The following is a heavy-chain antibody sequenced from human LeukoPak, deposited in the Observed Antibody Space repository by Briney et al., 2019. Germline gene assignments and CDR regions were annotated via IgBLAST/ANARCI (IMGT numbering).Heavy chain of an antibody. CDR3: AKGVHFDFWSGFGDY. Sequence: GGSLRLSCAASGFTFSSYAMSWVRQAPGKGLEWVSGISGSGDNTHYAEYVKGGFTISRDNSKNTLYLQLNSLRAEDTAIYYCAKGVHFDFWSGFGDYWGQGTLVTVSS. D-gene: IGHD3-3*01. V-gene: IGHV3-23*01. CDR1: GFTFSSYA. CDR2: ISGSGDNT. J-gene: IGHJ4*02.